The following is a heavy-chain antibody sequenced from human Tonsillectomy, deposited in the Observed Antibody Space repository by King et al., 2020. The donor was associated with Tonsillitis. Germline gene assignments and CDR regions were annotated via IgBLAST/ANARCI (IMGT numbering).Heavy chain of an antibody. J-gene: IGHJ5*02. CDR1: RFTFSSYG. D-gene: IGHD6-13*01. CDR3: AKDALIAAAGPNWFDP. Sequence: VQLVESGGGVVQPGRSLRLPCAASRFTFSSYGMHWVRQAPGKGLEWVAVISYDGSNKYYADSVKGRFTISRDNSKNTLYLQMNSLKPEDTAVYYCAKDALIAAAGPNWFDPWGQGTLVTVSS. CDR2: ISYDGSNK. V-gene: IGHV3-30*18.